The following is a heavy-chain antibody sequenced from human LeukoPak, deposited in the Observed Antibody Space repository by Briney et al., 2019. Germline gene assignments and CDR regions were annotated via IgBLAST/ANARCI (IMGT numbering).Heavy chain of an antibody. J-gene: IGHJ3*02. CDR3: ARGRESITIFGVVSHDAFDI. CDR1: GYTFTSYD. Sequence: ASVKVSCKASGYTFTSYDINWVRQATGQGLEWMGWMNPNSGNTGYAQKFQGRVTITRNTSISTAYMELSSLRSEDTAVYYCARGRESITIFGVVSHDAFDIWGQGTMVTVSS. CDR2: MNPNSGNT. V-gene: IGHV1-8*03. D-gene: IGHD3-3*01.